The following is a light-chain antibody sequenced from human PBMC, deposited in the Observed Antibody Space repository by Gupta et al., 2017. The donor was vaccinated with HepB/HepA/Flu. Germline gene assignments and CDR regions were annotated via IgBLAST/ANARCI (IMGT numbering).Light chain of an antibody. J-gene: IGLJ2*01. V-gene: IGLV2-23*02. CDR1: SSDVGSYNL. Sequence: QSALTQPASVSGSPGQSVTISCTGTSSDVGSYNLVSWYQQHPGKAPKLMMYEVSKRPSGVSNRFSGSKSGNTASLTISGLQAEDEAYYYCCSYAGSSAVVFGGGTKLTVL. CDR3: CSYAGSSAVV. CDR2: EVS.